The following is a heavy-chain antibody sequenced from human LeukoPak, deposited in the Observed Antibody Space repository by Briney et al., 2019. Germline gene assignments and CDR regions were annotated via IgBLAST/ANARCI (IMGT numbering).Heavy chain of an antibody. D-gene: IGHD3-16*02. CDR1: GFTFSSYS. CDR3: AKGAGYDYVWGSYRYTGGGAFDI. CDR2: ISGSGGST. V-gene: IGHV3-23*01. Sequence: GASLKPSCAASGFTFSSYSMNWVRQAPGQGLESVSAISGSGGSTYYADSVQGRFTISRDNSKNTLYLQMNSLRAEDTAVYYCAKGAGYDYVWGSYRYTGGGAFDIWGQGTMVTVSS. J-gene: IGHJ3*02.